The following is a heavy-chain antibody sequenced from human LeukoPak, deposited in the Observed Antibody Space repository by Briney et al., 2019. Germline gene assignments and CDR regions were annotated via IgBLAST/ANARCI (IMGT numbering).Heavy chain of an antibody. CDR3: ARDGFGGAGPQYYYYMDV. Sequence: SETLSLTCTVSGGSISGYYWSWIRQPAGKGLEWIGRIYTSGSTNYNPSLKSRVTMSVDTSKNQFSLKLSSVTAADTAVYYCARDGFGGAGPQYYYYMDVWGKGTTVTISS. CDR1: GGSISGYY. CDR2: IYTSGST. V-gene: IGHV4-4*07. J-gene: IGHJ6*03. D-gene: IGHD6-19*01.